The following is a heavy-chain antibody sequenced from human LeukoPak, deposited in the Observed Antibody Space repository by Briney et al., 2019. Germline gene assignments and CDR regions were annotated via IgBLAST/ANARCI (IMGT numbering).Heavy chain of an antibody. CDR3: ARESAAGHYFIDV. CDR1: GGSISSYY. Sequence: PSETLSLTCTVSGGSISSYYWSWIRQPAGKGLEWIGRIYTSGSTNYNPSLKGRVTMSVDTSKNQFSLNLASVTAADTAMYYCARESAAGHYFIDVWGKGTTVTVS. CDR2: IYTSGST. D-gene: IGHD2-15*01. V-gene: IGHV4-4*07. J-gene: IGHJ6*03.